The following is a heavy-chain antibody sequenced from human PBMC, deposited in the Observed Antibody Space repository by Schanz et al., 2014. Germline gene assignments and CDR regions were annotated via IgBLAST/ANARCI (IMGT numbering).Heavy chain of an antibody. V-gene: IGHV3-72*01. CDR1: GFTFSDHY. J-gene: IGHJ4*02. Sequence: EVQLVESGGGLVQPGGSLRLSCAASGFTFSDHYMDWVRQAPGKGLEWVGRVRNKNNRYTTEYAASVKGRFTISRDDSKNSLYLQMNSLKSEYTAMYSCARRASCSRIGCPFDSWGQGTLVTVSS. CDR2: VRNKNNRYTT. D-gene: IGHD2-2*01. CDR3: ARRASCSRIGCPFDS.